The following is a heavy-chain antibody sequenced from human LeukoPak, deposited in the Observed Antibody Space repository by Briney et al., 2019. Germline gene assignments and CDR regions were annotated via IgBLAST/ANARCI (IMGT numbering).Heavy chain of an antibody. CDR3: ARVIWIYGDSAY. CDR2: ISSTSSAI. D-gene: IGHD4/OR15-4a*01. CDR1: GFTFSSYS. Sequence: GGSLRLSCAASGFTFSSYSMNWVRQAPGKGLEWLSYISSTSSAIYYADSLKGRFTISRDNAKNSLYLQMDSLRAEDTAVYYCARVIWIYGDSAYWGQGTLVTASS. J-gene: IGHJ4*02. V-gene: IGHV3-48*04.